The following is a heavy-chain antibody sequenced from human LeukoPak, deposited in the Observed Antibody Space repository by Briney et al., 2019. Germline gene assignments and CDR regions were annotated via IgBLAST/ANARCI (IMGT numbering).Heavy chain of an antibody. CDR1: GFTFSSHG. Sequence: GGSLRLSCAASGFTFSSHGMSWVRQAPEKGLEWVSGISGSGGSTYYADSVKSRFTISRVNSKNTLYLQMNSLRAEDTAVYYCAKRGSGYNHFDYWGQGTLVTVSS. V-gene: IGHV3-23*01. J-gene: IGHJ4*02. D-gene: IGHD3-3*01. CDR3: AKRGSGYNHFDY. CDR2: ISGSGGST.